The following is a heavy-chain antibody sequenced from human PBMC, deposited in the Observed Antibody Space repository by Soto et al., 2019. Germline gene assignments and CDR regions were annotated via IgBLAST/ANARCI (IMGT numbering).Heavy chain of an antibody. V-gene: IGHV1-2*04. CDR1: GYTFTGYY. CDR3: AREGEGHAVAGPDY. CDR2: INPNSGGT. J-gene: IGHJ4*02. D-gene: IGHD6-19*01. Sequence: QVQLVQSGAEVKKPGASVKVSCKASGYTFTGYYMHWVRQAPGQGLEWMGWINPNSGGTNYAQKFEGWVTMTRDTSVSTAYMELSRLRSDDTAVYYCAREGEGHAVAGPDYWGQGTLVTVSS.